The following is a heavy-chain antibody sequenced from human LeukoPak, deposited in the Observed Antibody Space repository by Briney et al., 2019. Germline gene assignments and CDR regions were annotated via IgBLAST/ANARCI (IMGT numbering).Heavy chain of an antibody. CDR1: GGAVSSSSYY. Sequence: SETLSLTCTVSGGAVSSSSYYWVWIRQPPGKGLEWIGSIYYSGSTYYNPSLKSRVTISVDTSKNQFSLKLSSVTAADTAVYYCARVAGDIVATIFDYWGQGTLVTVSS. J-gene: IGHJ4*02. CDR3: ARVAGDIVATIFDY. CDR2: IYYSGST. V-gene: IGHV4-39*07. D-gene: IGHD5-12*01.